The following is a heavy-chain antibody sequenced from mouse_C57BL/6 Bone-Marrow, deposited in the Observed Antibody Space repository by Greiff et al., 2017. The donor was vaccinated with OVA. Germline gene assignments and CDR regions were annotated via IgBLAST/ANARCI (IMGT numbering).Heavy chain of an antibody. CDR3: ARQDSSGSYYYAMDY. Sequence: LMESGPGLVAPSQSLSITCTVSGFSLTSYGVHWVRQPPGKGLEWLVVIWSDGSTTYNSALKSRLSISKDNSKSQVFLKMNSLQTDDTAMYYCARQDSSGSYYYAMDYWGQGTSVTVSS. V-gene: IGHV2-6-1*01. CDR1: GFSLTSYG. CDR2: IWSDGST. J-gene: IGHJ4*01. D-gene: IGHD3-2*02.